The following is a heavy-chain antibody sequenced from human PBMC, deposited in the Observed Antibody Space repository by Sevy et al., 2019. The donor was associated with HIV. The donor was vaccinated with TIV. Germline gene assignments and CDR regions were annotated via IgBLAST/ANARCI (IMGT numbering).Heavy chain of an antibody. CDR3: AAGVVVVPAAMRHDDYYGMDV. CDR2: IVVGSGNT. J-gene: IGHJ6*02. Sequence: ASVKVSCKASRFTFTSSAVQWVRQARGQRLEWIGWIVVGSGNTNYAQKFQERVTITRDMSTSTAYMELSSLRSEDTAVYYCAAGVVVVPAAMRHDDYYGMDVWGQGTTVTVSS. D-gene: IGHD2-2*01. CDR1: RFTFTSSA. V-gene: IGHV1-58*01.